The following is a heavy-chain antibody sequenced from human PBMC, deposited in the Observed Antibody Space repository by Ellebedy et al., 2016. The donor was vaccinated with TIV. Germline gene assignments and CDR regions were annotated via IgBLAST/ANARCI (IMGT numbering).Heavy chain of an antibody. Sequence: GESLKISCATSGFTFSSYWMSWVRQAPGKGLEWVANIKQDGSEKYYVDSVKGRFTISRDNAKNSLYLQMNSLRAEDTAVYYCAIEADYCDYWGQGTLVTVSS. D-gene: IGHD6-19*01. CDR2: IKQDGSEK. CDR1: GFTFSSYW. J-gene: IGHJ4*02. V-gene: IGHV3-7*01. CDR3: AIEADYCDY.